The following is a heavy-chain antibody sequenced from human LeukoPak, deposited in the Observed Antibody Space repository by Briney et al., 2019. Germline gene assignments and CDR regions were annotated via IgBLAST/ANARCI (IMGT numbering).Heavy chain of an antibody. CDR1: GYTFTNFG. Sequence: GASVKISCKASGYTFTNFGINWVRQASGQGLEWVGWMNPNSGSTGYAQKFQGRVTMTRNTSIGTAYMELSSLRSDDTAVYYCARAILGMIIRAFDPWGQGTLVTVSS. V-gene: IGHV1-8*01. J-gene: IGHJ5*02. D-gene: IGHD3-3*01. CDR3: ARAILGMIIRAFDP. CDR2: MNPNSGST.